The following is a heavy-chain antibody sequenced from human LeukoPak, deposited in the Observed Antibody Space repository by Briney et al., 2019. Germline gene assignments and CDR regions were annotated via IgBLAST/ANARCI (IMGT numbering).Heavy chain of an antibody. CDR3: ARDYYGSGSYYMSSYYYYYMDV. D-gene: IGHD3-10*01. CDR2: IYTSGST. Sequence: SETLSLTCTVSGGSISSYYWSWIRQPAGKGLEWIGRIYTSGSTNYNPSLKSRVTMSVDTSKNQFSLKLSSVTAADTAVYYCARDYYGSGSYYMSSYYYYYMDVWGKGTTVTVSS. V-gene: IGHV4-4*07. J-gene: IGHJ6*03. CDR1: GGSISSYY.